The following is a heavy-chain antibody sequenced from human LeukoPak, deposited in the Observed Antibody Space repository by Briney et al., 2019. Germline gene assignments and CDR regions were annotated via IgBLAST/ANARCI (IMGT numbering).Heavy chain of an antibody. J-gene: IGHJ4*02. CDR3: ARQSAGDFDY. D-gene: IGHD6-13*01. V-gene: IGHV4-39*01. CDR1: GGSISSSYY. CDR2: IYYSGST. Sequence: SETLSLTCTVSGGSISSSYYWGWIRQPPGKGLEWIGSIYYSGSTYYNPSLKSRVTISVDTSKNQFSLKLSSVTAADTAVYYCARQSAGDFDYWGQGTLVTVSS.